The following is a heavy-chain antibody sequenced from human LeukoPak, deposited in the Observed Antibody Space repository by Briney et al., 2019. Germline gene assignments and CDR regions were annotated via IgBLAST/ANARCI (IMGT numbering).Heavy chain of an antibody. V-gene: IGHV3-21*04. CDR2: ISSSSSYI. Sequence: GGSLRLSCAASGFTFSSYSMNWARQAPGKGLEWVSSISSSSSYIYYADSVKGRFTISRDNSKNSLYLQMNSLRTEDTALYYCAKDISDSSGYYDYWGQGTLVTVSS. CDR3: AKDISDSSGYYDY. CDR1: GFTFSSYS. D-gene: IGHD3-22*01. J-gene: IGHJ4*02.